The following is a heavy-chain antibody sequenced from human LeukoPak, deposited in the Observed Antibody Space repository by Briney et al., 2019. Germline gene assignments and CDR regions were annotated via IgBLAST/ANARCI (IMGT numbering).Heavy chain of an antibody. Sequence: GGSLRLSCAASGLTFSSFAMSWVRQAPGKGLEWVSAISGGGGSTYYEDSVKGRFTISRDNSRNTLYLQMSSLRAEDTAVYYCAKDWIQLDYWGQGTLVTVSS. J-gene: IGHJ4*02. V-gene: IGHV3-23*01. CDR1: GLTFSSFA. CDR2: ISGGGGST. D-gene: IGHD5-18*01. CDR3: AKDWIQLDY.